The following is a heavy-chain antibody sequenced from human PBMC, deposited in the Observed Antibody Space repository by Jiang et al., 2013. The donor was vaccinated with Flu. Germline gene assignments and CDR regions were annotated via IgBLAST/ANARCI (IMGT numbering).Heavy chain of an antibody. J-gene: IGHJ4*02. V-gene: IGHV4-31*02. CDR3: ARGLPVAFDY. Sequence: LKSRVTISVDTSKNQFSLKLSSVTAADTAVYYCARGLPVAFDYWGQGTLVTVSS.